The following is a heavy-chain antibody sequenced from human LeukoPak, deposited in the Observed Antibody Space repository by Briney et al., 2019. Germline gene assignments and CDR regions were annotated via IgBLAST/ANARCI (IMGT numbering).Heavy chain of an antibody. CDR3: ATEYDFWSGYAGRDFDY. J-gene: IGHJ4*02. D-gene: IGHD3-3*01. CDR1: GYTFTGCY. CDR2: INPNSGGT. Sequence: GASVKVSCKASGYTFTGCYMHWVRQAPGQGLEWMGWINPNSGGTNYAQKFQGRVTMTRDTSISTAHVELSRLRSDDTAVYYCATEYDFWSGYAGRDFDYWGQGTLVTVSS. V-gene: IGHV1-2*02.